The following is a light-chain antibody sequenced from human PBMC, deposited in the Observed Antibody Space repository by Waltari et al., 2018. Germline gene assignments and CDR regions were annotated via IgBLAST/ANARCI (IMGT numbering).Light chain of an antibody. Sequence: QSALTQPASVSGSPGQSITIACSGTRSDVGGQNLVSWYQQHTGQAPKLIIFEVTKRPSGVSNRFSGSKSGTTASLTISRLQAEDEADYFCCSYVAGHTWVFGGGTRVTVL. CDR2: EVT. CDR1: RSDVGGQNL. V-gene: IGLV2-23*02. J-gene: IGLJ3*02. CDR3: CSYVAGHTWV.